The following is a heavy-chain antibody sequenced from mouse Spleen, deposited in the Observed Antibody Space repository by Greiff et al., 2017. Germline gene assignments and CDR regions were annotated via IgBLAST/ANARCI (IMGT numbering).Heavy chain of an antibody. CDR3: ARATTMVATDY. CDR2: IDPSDSYT. D-gene: IGHD1-1*01. Sequence: VQLQQPGAELVMPGASVKLSCKASGYTFTSYWMHWVKQRPGQGLEWIGEIDPSDSYTNYNQKFKGKATLTVDKSSSTAYMQLSSLTSEDSAVYYCARATTMVATDYWGQGTTLTVSS. V-gene: IGHV1-69*01. CDR1: GYTFTSYW. J-gene: IGHJ2*01.